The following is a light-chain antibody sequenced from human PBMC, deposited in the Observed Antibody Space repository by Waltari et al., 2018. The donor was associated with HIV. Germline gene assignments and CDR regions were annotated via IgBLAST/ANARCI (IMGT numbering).Light chain of an antibody. Sequence: QSALTQPASVSGSPGQSITISCTGTSSDVGGYNSVSWYQRHPGKAPKLMIYDVSKRPSGVPNRFSGSKAGNTTSLTISGLQAEDEADYYCCSYAGSSTYVFGTGTKVTVL. V-gene: IGLV2-23*02. CDR2: DVS. CDR1: SSDVGGYNS. J-gene: IGLJ1*01. CDR3: CSYAGSSTYV.